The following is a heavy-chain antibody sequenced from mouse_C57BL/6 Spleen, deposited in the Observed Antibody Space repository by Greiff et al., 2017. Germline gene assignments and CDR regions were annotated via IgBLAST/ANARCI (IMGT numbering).Heavy chain of an antibody. Sequence: VHVKQSGPELVKPGASVKISCKASGYSFTGYYMNWVKQSPEKSLEWIGEINPSTGGTTYNQKFKAKATLTVDKSSSTAYMQLKSLTSEDSAVYYCARAGGNYVGVDYWGQGTTLTVSS. CDR3: ARAGGNYVGVDY. V-gene: IGHV1-42*01. J-gene: IGHJ2*01. CDR1: GYSFTGYY. D-gene: IGHD2-1*01. CDR2: INPSTGGT.